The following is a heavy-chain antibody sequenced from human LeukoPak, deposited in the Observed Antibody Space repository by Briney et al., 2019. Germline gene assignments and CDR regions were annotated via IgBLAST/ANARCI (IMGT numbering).Heavy chain of an antibody. CDR1: GFTFSSYA. CDR2: ISGSGGST. V-gene: IGHV3-23*01. D-gene: IGHD4-23*01. CDR3: ARDQTDYGGNPADAFDI. Sequence: GGSLRLSCAASGFTFSSYAMSWVRQAPGKGLEWVSAISGSGGSTYYADSVKGRFTISRDNSKNTLYLQMNSLRAEDTAVYYCARDQTDYGGNPADAFDIWGQGTMVTVSS. J-gene: IGHJ3*02.